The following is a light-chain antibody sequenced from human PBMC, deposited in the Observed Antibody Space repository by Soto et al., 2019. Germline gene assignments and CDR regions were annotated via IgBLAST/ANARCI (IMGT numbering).Light chain of an antibody. CDR2: DAS. Sequence: EIVLTQSPGTLSLSPGERVTLSCRASQSVSSNFLAWYHQKPGQAPRLLIYDASNRATGIPARFSGSGSGTDFTLTISSLEPEDFAVYYCQQYGSSPITFGQGTRLEIK. J-gene: IGKJ5*01. CDR1: QSVSSNF. V-gene: IGKV3-20*01. CDR3: QQYGSSPIT.